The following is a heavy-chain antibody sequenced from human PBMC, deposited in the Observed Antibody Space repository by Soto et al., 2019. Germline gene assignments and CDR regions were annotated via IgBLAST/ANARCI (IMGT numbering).Heavy chain of an antibody. D-gene: IGHD5-18*01. V-gene: IGHV4-31*03. CDR1: GGSISSSGYY. Sequence: SETLSLTCTVSGGSISSSGYYWSWIRQHPGKGLEWIGYIYYSGSTYYNPSLKSRVTISVDTSKNQFSLKLSSVTAADTAVYYCARGRGGYSYGYGGWYFDYWGQGTLVTVSS. CDR3: ARGRGGYSYGYGGWYFDY. J-gene: IGHJ4*02. CDR2: IYYSGST.